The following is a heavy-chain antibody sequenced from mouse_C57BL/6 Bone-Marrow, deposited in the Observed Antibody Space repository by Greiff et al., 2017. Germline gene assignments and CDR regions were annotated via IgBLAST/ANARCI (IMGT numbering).Heavy chain of an antibody. CDR3: AILLAY. V-gene: IGHV2-9-1*01. Sequence: QVQLKESGPGLVAPSQTLSIPCTSSGSPLPSYSISWVRQPPGKGLEWLGVIWTGVGTNYNSALKSRLSISKDNSKSQVFLKMNSLQTDDTARYYCAILLAYWGQGTLVTVSA. J-gene: IGHJ3*01. CDR2: IWTGVGT. CDR1: GSPLPSYS. D-gene: IGHD1-1*01.